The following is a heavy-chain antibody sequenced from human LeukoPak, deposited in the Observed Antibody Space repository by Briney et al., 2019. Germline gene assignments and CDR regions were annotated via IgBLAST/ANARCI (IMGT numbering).Heavy chain of an antibody. D-gene: IGHD3-10*01. CDR2: MNPNSGNT. Sequence: ASVKVSCKASGYTFTSYDINWVRQATGQGLEWMGWMNPNSGNTGYAQKFQGRVTMTRNTSISTAYMELSSLRSEDTAVYYCARDRVMVRGVITDYWGQGTLVTVSS. V-gene: IGHV1-8*01. J-gene: IGHJ4*02. CDR1: GYTFTSYD. CDR3: ARDRVMVRGVITDY.